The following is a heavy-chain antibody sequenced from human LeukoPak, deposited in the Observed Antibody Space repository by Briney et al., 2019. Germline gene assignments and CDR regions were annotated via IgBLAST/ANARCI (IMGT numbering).Heavy chain of an antibody. CDR2: ISSSGSTI. J-gene: IGHJ4*02. CDR3: ARVPPYDFWSGYYADY. Sequence: GGSLRLSCAASGFTFSDYYMSWIRQAPGKGLEWVSYISSSGSTIYYADSVKGRFTISRDNAKNSLYLQMNSLRAEDTAVYYCARVPPYDFWSGYYADYWGQGTLVTVSS. CDR1: GFTFSDYY. V-gene: IGHV3-11*04. D-gene: IGHD3-3*01.